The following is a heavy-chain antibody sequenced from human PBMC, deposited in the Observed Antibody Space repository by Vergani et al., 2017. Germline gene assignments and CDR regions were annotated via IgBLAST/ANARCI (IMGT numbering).Heavy chain of an antibody. V-gene: IGHV3-15*01. Sequence: VQLVESGGGVVQPGRSLRLSCAASGFTFSNAWMSWVRQAPGKGLEWVGRIKSKTDGGTTDYAAPVKGRFTISRDDSKNTLYLQMNSLKTEDTAVYYCTTVYYYDSSGYYRVDYWGQGTLVTVSS. CDR1: GFTFSNAW. CDR2: IKSKTDGGTT. CDR3: TTVYYYDSSGYYRVDY. D-gene: IGHD3-22*01. J-gene: IGHJ4*02.